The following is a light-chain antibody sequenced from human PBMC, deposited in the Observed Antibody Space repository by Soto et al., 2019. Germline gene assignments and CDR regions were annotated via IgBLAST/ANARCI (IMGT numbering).Light chain of an antibody. CDR3: CSSVGSPNWV. Sequence: QSALTQPASVSGSPGQSITISCTGTSSDVGSCNCVSWYQQHPGKASTLIIYEVNKRPSGVSNRFSGSKSGNTASLTISGLQAEDEADYYCCSSVGSPNWVFGGGTKLTVL. J-gene: IGLJ3*02. V-gene: IGLV2-23*02. CDR2: EVN. CDR1: SSDVGSCNC.